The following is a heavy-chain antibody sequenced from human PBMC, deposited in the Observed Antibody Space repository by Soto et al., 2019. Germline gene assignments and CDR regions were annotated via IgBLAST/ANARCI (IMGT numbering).Heavy chain of an antibody. J-gene: IGHJ3*02. CDR2: ISGSGGST. CDR1: GFTFSSYA. Sequence: PGGSLRLSCAASGFTFSSYAMSWVRQAPGKGLEWVSVISGSGGSTYYADSVKGRFTISRDDSKITLYLQINSLTAEDTAVYYCAKSRSSSSYDASDIWGQGTMVSVSS. V-gene: IGHV3-23*01. CDR3: AKSRSSSSYDASDI. D-gene: IGHD2-2*01.